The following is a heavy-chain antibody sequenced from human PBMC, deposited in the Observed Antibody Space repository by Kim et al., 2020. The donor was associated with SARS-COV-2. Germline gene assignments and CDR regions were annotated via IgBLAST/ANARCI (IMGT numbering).Heavy chain of an antibody. D-gene: IGHD3-16*02. CDR3: ASYRTLYYYYGMDV. CDR1: GGSISSSSYY. V-gene: IGHV4-39*01. J-gene: IGHJ6*02. CDR2: IYYSGST. Sequence: SETLSLTCTVSGGSISSSSYYWGWIRQPPGKGLEWIGSIYYSGSTYYNPSLKSRVTISVDTSKNQFSLKLSCVTAADTAVYYCASYRTLYYYYGMDVWGQGTTVTVSS.